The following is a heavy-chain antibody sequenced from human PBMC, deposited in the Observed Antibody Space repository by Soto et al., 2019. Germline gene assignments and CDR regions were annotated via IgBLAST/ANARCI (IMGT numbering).Heavy chain of an antibody. Sequence: PWWSLRLSCSASVFTFSSYAMSWCRQAPGKGLEWVSAISGSGGSTYYADSVKCRFTISRDNSKNTLYLQMNSLRAEDTAVYYCAKDHRSPYYYYYGMDVGGQGTTVTVSS. D-gene: IGHD3-10*01. V-gene: IGHV3-23*01. CDR1: VFTFSSYA. CDR2: ISGSGGST. J-gene: IGHJ6*02. CDR3: AKDHRSPYYYYYGMDV.